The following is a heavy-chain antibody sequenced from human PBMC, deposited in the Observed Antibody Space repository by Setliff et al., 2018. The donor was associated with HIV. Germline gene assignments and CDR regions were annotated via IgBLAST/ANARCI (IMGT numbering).Heavy chain of an antibody. V-gene: IGHV4-59*08. CDR3: AKRRGSGTLYDAFDP. CDR1: GGSLRTFH. Sequence: SETLSLTCTVSGGSLRTFHWTWLRQAPGKGLEWLGHIYDVGVTNYNPSLKNRVTISLDASQPRCSLTWASVTATDTAVYFCAKRRGSGTLYDAFDPWGQGILVTVSS. D-gene: IGHD3-10*01. J-gene: IGHJ5*02. CDR2: IYDVGVT.